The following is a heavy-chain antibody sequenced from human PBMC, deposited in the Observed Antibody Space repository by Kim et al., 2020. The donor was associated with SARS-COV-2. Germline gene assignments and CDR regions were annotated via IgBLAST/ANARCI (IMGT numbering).Heavy chain of an antibody. CDR3: ARGPDAKGAFDI. CDR1: GYTFTSYD. Sequence: ASVKVSCKASGYTFTSYDINWVRQATGQGLEWMGWMNPNSGNTGYAQKFQGRVTMTRNTSISTAYMELSSLRSEDTAVYYCARGPDAKGAFDIWGQGTMVTVSS. V-gene: IGHV1-8*01. CDR2: MNPNSGNT. D-gene: IGHD2-8*01. J-gene: IGHJ3*02.